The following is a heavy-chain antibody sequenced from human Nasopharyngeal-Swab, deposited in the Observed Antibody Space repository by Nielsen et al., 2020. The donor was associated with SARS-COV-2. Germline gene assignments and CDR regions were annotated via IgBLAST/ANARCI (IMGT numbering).Heavy chain of an antibody. V-gene: IGHV3-21*04. Sequence: RQPPGKGLEWVSSISSSSSYIYYADSVKGRFTISRDNAKNSLYLQMNSLRAEDTALYYCAKDIVVVPAAAVGAFDIWGQGTMVTVSS. CDR3: AKDIVVVPAAAVGAFDI. D-gene: IGHD2-2*01. J-gene: IGHJ3*02. CDR2: ISSSSSYI.